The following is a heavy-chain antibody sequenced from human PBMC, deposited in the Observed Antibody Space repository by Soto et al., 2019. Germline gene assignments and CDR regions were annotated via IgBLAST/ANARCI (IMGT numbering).Heavy chain of an antibody. J-gene: IGHJ5*02. Sequence: VGSIRQPPGKALEWLALIYWNDEKGFSPSLKSRLTITKESSKNQVVLTMNNMDPVATATYYCAQRGCGAYPRENWFDPWGEGTLVTVSS. CDR2: IYWNDEK. V-gene: IGHV2-5*01. D-gene: IGHD4-17*01. CDR3: AQRGCGAYPRENWFDP.